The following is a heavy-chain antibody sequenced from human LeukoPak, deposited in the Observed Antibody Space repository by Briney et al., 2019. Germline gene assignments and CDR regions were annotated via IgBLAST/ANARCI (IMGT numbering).Heavy chain of an antibody. V-gene: IGHV4-59*01. Sequence: SETLSLTCTVSGGSISSYYWSWIRQPPGKGLEWIGYIYYSGSTNYNPSLKSRVTISVDTSKNQFSLKLSSVTAADTAVYYCASANWGSYIDYWGQGTLVTVSS. CDR1: GGSISSYY. CDR2: IYYSGST. CDR3: ASANWGSYIDY. J-gene: IGHJ4*02. D-gene: IGHD7-27*01.